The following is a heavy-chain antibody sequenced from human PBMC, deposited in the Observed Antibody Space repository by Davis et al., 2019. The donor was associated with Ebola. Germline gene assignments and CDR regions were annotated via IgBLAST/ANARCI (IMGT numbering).Heavy chain of an antibody. Sequence: GESLKISCAASGFTFSSSAMRWVLQPPGKGLEWVSAISGSGGSTYYADSVKGRFTISRDNSKNTLYLQMNSLRAEDTAVYYCAKPRPELVVVALFDYWGQGTLVTVSS. V-gene: IGHV3-23*01. CDR1: GFTFSSSA. J-gene: IGHJ4*02. CDR3: AKPRPELVVVALFDY. D-gene: IGHD3-22*01. CDR2: ISGSGGST.